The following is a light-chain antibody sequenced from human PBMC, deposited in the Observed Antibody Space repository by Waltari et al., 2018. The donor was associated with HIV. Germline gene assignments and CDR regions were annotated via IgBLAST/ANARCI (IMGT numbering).Light chain of an antibody. Sequence: EVVLTQSPSTLSLSQGERATLSCRASQNIGNYLAWYQQKPGQAPRLLIYDASTRASGIPARFSGSGSGTDFTLTISSLEPEDVAVYYWQQRSNWPPVTFGQGTRLEI. CDR1: QNIGNY. J-gene: IGKJ5*01. V-gene: IGKV3-11*01. CDR2: DAS. CDR3: QQRSNWPPVT.